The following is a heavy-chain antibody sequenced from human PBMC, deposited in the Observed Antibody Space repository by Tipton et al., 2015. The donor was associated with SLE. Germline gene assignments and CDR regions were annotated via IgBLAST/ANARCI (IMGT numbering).Heavy chain of an antibody. J-gene: IGHJ4*02. CDR1: GYTFRDYY. D-gene: IGHD3-16*01. V-gene: IGHV1-46*01. CDR3: ARPWAEDLGY. Sequence: QSGAEVKKPGASVKVSCKTSGYTFRDYYMHWVRQAPGQGLEWMGLINPSGGYTSYSQNFQDRVTLTRDTSTSTFYMELNNLSSEDTAVYYCARPWAEDLGYWGQGTLVTVSS. CDR2: INPSGGYT.